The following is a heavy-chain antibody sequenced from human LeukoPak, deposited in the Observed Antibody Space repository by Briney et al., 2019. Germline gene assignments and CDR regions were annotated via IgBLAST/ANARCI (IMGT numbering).Heavy chain of an antibody. D-gene: IGHD1-26*01. CDR3: ARVKGGATTDY. J-gene: IGHJ4*02. CDR2: INWNGGDT. CDR1: GFTFDDYA. Sequence: GGSLRLSCAASGFTFDDYAMNWVRQGPGKGLEWVSGINWNGGDTGYADSVRGRFTISRDNAKNSLHLQTNSLTVEDTAFYYCARVKGGATTDYWGQGTLVTVSS. V-gene: IGHV3-20*04.